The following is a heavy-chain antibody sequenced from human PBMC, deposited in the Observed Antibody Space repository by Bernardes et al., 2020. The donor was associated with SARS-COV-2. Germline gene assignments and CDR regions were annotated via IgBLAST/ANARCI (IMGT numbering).Heavy chain of an antibody. V-gene: IGHV1-2*02. Sequence: ASVKVSCKASGYTFTDIYIHWVRQAPGQGLEWMGWINPNTGGTSYAQKFQGRVTVTRDTSINTAYMELSRLRSDDTAVYYCARDLFSWIELWLGGGFDIWGQGTMVTVSS. D-gene: IGHD5-18*01. J-gene: IGHJ3*02. CDR3: ARDLFSWIELWLGGGFDI. CDR1: GYTFTDIY. CDR2: INPNTGGT.